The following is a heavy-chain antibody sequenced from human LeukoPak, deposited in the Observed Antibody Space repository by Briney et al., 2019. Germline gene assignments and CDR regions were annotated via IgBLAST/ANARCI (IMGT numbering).Heavy chain of an antibody. Sequence: GGSLRLSCAASGFTFRSYAMTWVRQAPGKGLEWVSTIGGSGDNTYYADSVKGRFTISRDNSKNTVDLQMNSLRAEDTAVYYCARVSWFGELTYFDFWGQGTLVTVSS. J-gene: IGHJ4*02. V-gene: IGHV3-23*01. CDR1: GFTFRSYA. CDR3: ARVSWFGELTYFDF. CDR2: IGGSGDNT. D-gene: IGHD3-10*01.